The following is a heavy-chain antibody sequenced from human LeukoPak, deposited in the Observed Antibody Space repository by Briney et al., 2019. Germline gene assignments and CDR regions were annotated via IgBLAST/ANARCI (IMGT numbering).Heavy chain of an antibody. V-gene: IGHV1-2*04. J-gene: IGHJ5*02. CDR1: GYTFTGYY. CDR2: INPNSSGT. D-gene: IGHD3-10*01. CDR3: AREVRGVSNWFDP. Sequence: GASVKVSCKASGYTFTGYYMHWVRQAPGQGLEWMGWINPNSSGTNYAQKFQGWVTMTRDTSISTAYMELSRLRSDDTAVYYCAREVRGVSNWFDPWGQGTLVTVSS.